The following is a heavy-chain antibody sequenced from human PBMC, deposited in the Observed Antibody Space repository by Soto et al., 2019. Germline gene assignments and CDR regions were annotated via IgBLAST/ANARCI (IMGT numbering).Heavy chain of an antibody. Sequence: SETLSLTCIVIGGSIRSPNFSWSWIRHHPGKGPEWIGNIYYNGTTTYNPSLESRLTISLDTSKNQFSLKLNSVTAADTAVYYCARRARVVVPAAIFKEGFDYWGQGTLVTVSS. V-gene: IGHV4-31*03. CDR1: GGSIRSPNFS. D-gene: IGHD2-2*01. CDR3: ARRARVVVPAAIFKEGFDY. CDR2: IYYNGTT. J-gene: IGHJ4*02.